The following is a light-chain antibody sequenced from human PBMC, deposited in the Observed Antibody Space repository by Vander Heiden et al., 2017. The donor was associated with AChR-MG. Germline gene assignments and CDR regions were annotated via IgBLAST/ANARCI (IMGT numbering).Light chain of an antibody. J-gene: IGKJ3*01. CDR3: QQDDNLRT. V-gene: IGKV1-33*01. Sequence: DIQMTQSPSSLSASVGDRVTITCQASQDISNYLNWYQQKPGKAPKLLIYDASKLETGVPSRFSGSGSGTDFTFTISSLQPEDIATYYCQQDDNLRTFGHGTKVDIK. CDR2: DAS. CDR1: QDISNY.